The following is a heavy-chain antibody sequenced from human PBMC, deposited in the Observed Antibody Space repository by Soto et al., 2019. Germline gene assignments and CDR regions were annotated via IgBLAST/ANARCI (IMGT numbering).Heavy chain of an antibody. CDR2: ISGSGGST. CDR1: GFTFSSYG. V-gene: IGHV3-23*01. D-gene: IGHD1-26*01. Sequence: EVQLLESGGGLVQPGGSLRLSCAASGFTFSSYGMSWVRQAPGKGLEWVSAISGSGGSTYYEDSVKGRFTIPRDNSKNTRYLQMNSLRAEDTAVYYCAKAQEVGATTPFDYWGQGTLVTVSS. CDR3: AKAQEVGATTPFDY. J-gene: IGHJ4*02.